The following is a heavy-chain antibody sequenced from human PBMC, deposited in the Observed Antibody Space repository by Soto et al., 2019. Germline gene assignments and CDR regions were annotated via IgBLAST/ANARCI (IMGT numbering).Heavy chain of an antibody. CDR3: VQSRLGGDCLKIYSSHAYNGLDV. V-gene: IGHV2-5*02. J-gene: IGHJ6*02. Sequence: QVTLKESGPTLVKPTQTLTLTCTVSGLSLRTTGVGVGWVRQPPGKALERLALLYWDADKRYSPSLRSRLTIAKDIAEKQVLLTMTNMDTVDTATYYCVQSRLGGDCLKIYSSHAYNGLDVWGQGTTVTVSS. D-gene: IGHD2-21*02. CDR1: GLSLRTTGVG. CDR2: LYWDADK.